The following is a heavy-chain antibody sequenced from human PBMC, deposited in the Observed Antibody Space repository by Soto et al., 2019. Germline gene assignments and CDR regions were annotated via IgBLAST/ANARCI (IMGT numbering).Heavy chain of an antibody. CDR2: IIPILGIA. D-gene: IGHD3-10*01. J-gene: IGHJ4*02. V-gene: IGHV1-69*02. CDR1: GGTFSSYT. CDR3: ARAFYGSGTPTFDY. Sequence: GASVKVSCKASGGTFSSYTISWVRQAPGQGLEWMGRIIPILGIANYAQKFHGRVTITADKSTSTAYMGLSSLRSEDTAVYYCARAFYGSGTPTFDYWGQGTLVTVSS.